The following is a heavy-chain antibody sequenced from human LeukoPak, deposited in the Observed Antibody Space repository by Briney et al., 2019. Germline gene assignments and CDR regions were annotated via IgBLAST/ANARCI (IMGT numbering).Heavy chain of an antibody. V-gene: IGHV3-30*02. CDR1: GFTFSSYG. CDR3: ATLRWDAFDI. D-gene: IGHD4-23*01. J-gene: IGHJ3*02. CDR2: IRYDGSNK. Sequence: GGSLRLSCAASGFTFSSYGMHWVRQAPGKGLEWVAFIRYDGSNKYYADSVKGRFTISRDNSKNTLYLQMNSLRAEDTAVYYCATLRWDAFDIWGQGTMVTVSS.